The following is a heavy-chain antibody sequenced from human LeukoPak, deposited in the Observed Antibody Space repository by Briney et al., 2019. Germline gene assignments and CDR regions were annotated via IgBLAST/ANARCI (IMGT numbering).Heavy chain of an antibody. J-gene: IGHJ4*02. Sequence: SETLSLTCAVYGESFSGYYWSWIRQPAGKGLEWIGRIYTSGSTNHNPSLKSRVTISVDTSKNQFSLKLSSVTAADTAVYYCARDISSGWYDYWGQGTLVTVSS. V-gene: IGHV4-4*07. CDR1: GESFSGYY. CDR2: IYTSGST. D-gene: IGHD6-19*01. CDR3: ARDISSGWYDY.